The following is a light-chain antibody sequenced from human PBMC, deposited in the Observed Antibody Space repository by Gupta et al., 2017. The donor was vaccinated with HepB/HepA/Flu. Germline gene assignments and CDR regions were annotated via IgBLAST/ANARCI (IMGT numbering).Light chain of an antibody. CDR3: IQALQSPRT. CDR2: LGS. Sequence: DIVMTQSPLSLPVTPGESASISCRSSQSLVKSNGYNYLDWYLQKPGQSPQLLIYLGSNRASGVPDRFSGSGSSADFTLKISRVEADDVGVYYCIQALQSPRTFGQGTKLEIK. CDR1: QSLVKSNGYNY. J-gene: IGKJ2*02. V-gene: IGKV2-28*01.